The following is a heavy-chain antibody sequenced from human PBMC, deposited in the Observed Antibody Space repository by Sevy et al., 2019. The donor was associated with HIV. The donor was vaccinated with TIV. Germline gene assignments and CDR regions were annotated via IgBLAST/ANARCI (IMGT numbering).Heavy chain of an antibody. Sequence: GGSLRLSCAASGFTFSSYGMHWVRQAPGKGLEWVAVMWYDGINKYYGDSVKGRLIISRDNSKNTVYLQMNSLRAEDTAAYYCARAGDIVEVVAHYGMDGWGQWTTVTVSS. V-gene: IGHV3-33*01. D-gene: IGHD2-15*01. CDR2: MWYDGINK. J-gene: IGHJ6*02. CDR1: GFTFSSYG. CDR3: ARAGDIVEVVAHYGMDG.